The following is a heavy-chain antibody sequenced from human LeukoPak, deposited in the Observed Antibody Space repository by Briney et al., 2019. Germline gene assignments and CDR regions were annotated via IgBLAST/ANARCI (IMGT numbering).Heavy chain of an antibody. D-gene: IGHD5-24*01. CDR1: GFTFSNYA. CDR3: GRDPSARVTIDF. Sequence: GGSLRLSCAASGFTFSNYAMHWVRQAPGKGLEWVAIVSHDGRNQYYAESVKGRFTISRDSSKNTVSLQMNSLTAGDSALYYCGRDPSARVTIDFWGQGTLVPVSS. CDR2: VSHDGRNQ. V-gene: IGHV3-30*04. J-gene: IGHJ4*02.